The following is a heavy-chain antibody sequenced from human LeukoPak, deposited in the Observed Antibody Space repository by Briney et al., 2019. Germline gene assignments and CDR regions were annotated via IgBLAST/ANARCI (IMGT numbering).Heavy chain of an antibody. CDR3: AKGSAAARPYYFDY. J-gene: IGHJ4*02. D-gene: IGHD6-13*01. Sequence: GGSLRLSCAACGFTFSSYVMSWVRQAPGKGLEWVSAIGGSGVSTYYADSVKGRFTISRDNSKNTLYLQMNSLRAEDTAVYYCAKGSAAARPYYFDYWGQGTLVTVSS. CDR1: GFTFSSYV. CDR2: IGGSGVST. V-gene: IGHV3-23*01.